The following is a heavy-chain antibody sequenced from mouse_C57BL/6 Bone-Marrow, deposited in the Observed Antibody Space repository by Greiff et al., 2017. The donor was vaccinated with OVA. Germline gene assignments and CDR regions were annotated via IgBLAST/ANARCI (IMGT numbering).Heavy chain of an antibody. CDR3: ARGNRALFAY. V-gene: IGHV1-18*01. J-gene: IGHJ3*01. CDR1: GYTFTDYN. CDR2: INPNNGGT. Sequence: VQLQQSGPELVKPGASVKIPCKASGYTFTDYNMDWVKQSHGKSLEWIGDINPNNGGTIYNQKFKGKATLTVDKSSSTAYMELRSLTSEDTAVYYCARGNRALFAYWGQGTLVTVSA.